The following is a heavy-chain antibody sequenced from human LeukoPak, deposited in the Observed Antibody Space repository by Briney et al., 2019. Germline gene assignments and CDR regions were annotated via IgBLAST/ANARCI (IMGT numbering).Heavy chain of an antibody. V-gene: IGHV3-66*02. CDR2: IYSGGST. CDR3: ARLSGYYQNWFDP. D-gene: IGHD3-22*01. J-gene: IGHJ5*02. Sequence: GGSLRLSCAASGSTVSSNYMSWVRQAPGKGLEWVSVIYSGGSTYYADSVKGRFTISRDNSKNTLYLQMNSLRAEDTAVYYCARLSGYYQNWFDPWGQGTLVIVSS. CDR1: GSTVSSNY.